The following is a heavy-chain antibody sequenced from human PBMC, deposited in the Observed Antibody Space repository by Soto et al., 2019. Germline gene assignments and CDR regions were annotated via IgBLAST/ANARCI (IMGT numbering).Heavy chain of an antibody. D-gene: IGHD2-15*01. Sequence: SETLSLTCTVSGVFLTGSYWSWIRQPPGKGLEWIGYIYYSGSTNFNPSLKSRVSMSVDTARNQFSLQLSSVTAADTTVYFCAKYRRTDAEGYTFDYWGQGALVTVSS. J-gene: IGHJ4*02. V-gene: IGHV4-59*01. CDR3: AKYRRTDAEGYTFDY. CDR1: GVFLTGSY. CDR2: IYYSGST.